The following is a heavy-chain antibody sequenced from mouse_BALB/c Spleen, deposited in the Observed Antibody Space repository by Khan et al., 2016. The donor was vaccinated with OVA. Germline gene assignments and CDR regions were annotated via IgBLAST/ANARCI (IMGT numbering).Heavy chain of an antibody. D-gene: IGHD1-1*01. V-gene: IGHV5-9-3*01. CDR3: ASNNYGPFAY. J-gene: IGHJ3*01. Sequence: EVELVESGGGLVKPGGSLKLSCAASGFTFSTFAMSWVRQTPEKRLEWVASINSDGTYTYYPDSVKGRFTISRDNAKNTLYLQMSSLRSEDTAMYCCASNNYGPFAYWGQGTLVTVS. CDR1: GFTFSTFA. CDR2: INSDGTYT.